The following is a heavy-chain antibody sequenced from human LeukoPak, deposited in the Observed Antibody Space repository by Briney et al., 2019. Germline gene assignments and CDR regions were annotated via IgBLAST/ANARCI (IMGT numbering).Heavy chain of an antibody. J-gene: IGHJ4*02. D-gene: IGHD1-1*01. Sequence: AGGSLRLSCAVSGFTFSNFWMSWVRQAPGRGLEWVANIQPEGNEKYHVESVKGRFTISRDNAKNLLFLQMNGLRVEDTAVYYCARGDDFSGDHWGQGTLVTVSS. V-gene: IGHV3-7*04. CDR2: IQPEGNEK. CDR3: ARGDDFSGDH. CDR1: GFTFSNFW.